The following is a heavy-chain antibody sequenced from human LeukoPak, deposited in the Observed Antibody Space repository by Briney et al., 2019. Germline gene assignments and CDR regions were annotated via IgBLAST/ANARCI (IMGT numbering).Heavy chain of an antibody. CDR3: AREKDAPNYYYGSGSYYNPPNYFDY. CDR1: GFTFSSYA. V-gene: IGHV3-23*01. D-gene: IGHD3-10*01. Sequence: GGSLRLSCAASGFTFSSYAMSWVRQAPGKGLEWVSAISGSGGSTYYADSVKGRFTISRDNSKNTLYLQMNSLRAEDTAVYYCAREKDAPNYYYGSGSYYNPPNYFDYWGQGTLVTVSS. CDR2: ISGSGGST. J-gene: IGHJ4*02.